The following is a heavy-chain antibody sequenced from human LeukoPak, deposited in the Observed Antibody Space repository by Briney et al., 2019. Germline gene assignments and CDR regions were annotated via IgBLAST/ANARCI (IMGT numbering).Heavy chain of an antibody. Sequence: SETLSLTCTVSGGSISSYYWSWIRQPAGKGLEWIGRIYTIGSTNYNPSLKSRVTMSVDTSKNQFSLKLSSVSAADTAVYYCARGGSGWYGNYFDYWGQGTLVTVSS. CDR1: GGSISSYY. CDR3: ARGGSGWYGNYFDY. CDR2: IYTIGST. D-gene: IGHD6-19*01. V-gene: IGHV4-4*07. J-gene: IGHJ4*02.